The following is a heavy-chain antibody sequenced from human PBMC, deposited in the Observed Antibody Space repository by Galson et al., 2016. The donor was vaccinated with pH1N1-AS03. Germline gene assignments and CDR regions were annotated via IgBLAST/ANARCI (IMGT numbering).Heavy chain of an antibody. D-gene: IGHD2-15*01. CDR3: ARDFCRISCSYYFYGMDV. CDR1: GFTFGDYV. V-gene: IGHV3-9*01. CDR2: ISRDSVNI. Sequence: SLRLSCAASGFTFGDYVMHWVRQAPGKGLEWVSGISRDSVNIGCADSVEGRSTISRDNARNSLYLQINSLRPEDTALYYCARDFCRISCSYYFYGMDVWGQGTTVTVSS. J-gene: IGHJ6*02.